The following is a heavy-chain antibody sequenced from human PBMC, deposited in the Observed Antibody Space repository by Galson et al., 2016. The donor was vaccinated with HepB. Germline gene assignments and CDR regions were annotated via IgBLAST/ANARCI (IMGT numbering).Heavy chain of an antibody. J-gene: IGHJ4*02. CDR3: ARDLSGPDC. CDR1: GITFSNYW. V-gene: IGHV3-7*01. CDR2: IKPDESEK. Sequence: SLRLSCAASGITFSNYWMSWIRQAPGKGLEWVAKIKPDESEKYYVDSVKGRFTISRDNAKNLVYLQMNSLRAEDTAVYYCARDLSGPDCWGQGTLVTVSS.